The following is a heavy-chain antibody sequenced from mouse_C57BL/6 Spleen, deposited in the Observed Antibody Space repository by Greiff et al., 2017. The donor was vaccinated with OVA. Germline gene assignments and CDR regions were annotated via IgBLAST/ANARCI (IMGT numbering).Heavy chain of an antibody. CDR1: GYTFTSYW. CDR2: IDPSDSYT. Sequence: VQLQQSGAELVKPGASVKLSCKASGYTFTSYWMQWVKQRPGQGLEWIGEIDPSDSYTNYNQKFKGKATLTVDTSSSTAYMQLSSLTSEDSAVYYCARGSNYPPYFDYWGQGTTLTVSS. V-gene: IGHV1-50*01. J-gene: IGHJ2*01. CDR3: ARGSNYPPYFDY. D-gene: IGHD2-5*01.